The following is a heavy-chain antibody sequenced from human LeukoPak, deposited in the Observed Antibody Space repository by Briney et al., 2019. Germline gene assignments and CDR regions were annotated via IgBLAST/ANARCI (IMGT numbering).Heavy chain of an antibody. Sequence: SETLSLTCTVSGGSISSYYWSWIRQPPGKGLEWIGYIYYSGSTNYNPSLKSRVTISVDTSKNQFSLKLSSVTAADTAVYYCARGGYYYGSGSYYNFDYWGQGTLVTVSS. CDR2: IYYSGST. D-gene: IGHD3-10*01. J-gene: IGHJ4*02. CDR3: ARGGYYYGSGSYYNFDY. V-gene: IGHV4-59*01. CDR1: GGSISSYY.